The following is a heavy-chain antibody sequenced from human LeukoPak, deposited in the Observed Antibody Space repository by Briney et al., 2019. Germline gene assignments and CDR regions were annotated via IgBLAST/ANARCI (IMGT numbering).Heavy chain of an antibody. Sequence: GGSLRLSCAASGFAFSDYYMSWIRQAPGKGLEWVSHISRSGSTRYYADSLKGRFTISRDNAKNSLYLQMNSLRAEDTAVYYCARTAYYYDSSGYDDAFDIWGQGTMVTVSS. CDR3: ARTAYYYDSSGYDDAFDI. V-gene: IGHV3-11*01. CDR1: GFAFSDYY. CDR2: ISRSGSTR. D-gene: IGHD3-22*01. J-gene: IGHJ3*02.